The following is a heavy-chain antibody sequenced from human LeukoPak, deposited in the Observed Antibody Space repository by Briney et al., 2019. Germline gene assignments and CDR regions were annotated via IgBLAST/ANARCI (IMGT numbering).Heavy chain of an antibody. CDR2: IRYDGSDQ. CDR1: GFTFSSYA. CDR3: AKDEGGITMIEPNYYFDY. D-gene: IGHD3-22*01. Sequence: GGSLRLSCAASGFTFSSYAMHWVRQAPGKGLEWVAFIRYDGSDQYYADSVKGRFTISRDNSKNTLYVQMNSLRAEDTAVYYCAKDEGGITMIEPNYYFDYWGQGTLVTVSS. J-gene: IGHJ4*02. V-gene: IGHV3-30*02.